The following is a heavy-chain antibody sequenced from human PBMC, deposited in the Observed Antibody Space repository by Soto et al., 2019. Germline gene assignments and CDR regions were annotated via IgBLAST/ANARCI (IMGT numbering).Heavy chain of an antibody. Sequence: QVQLQQWGAGLLKPSETLSLTCAVYGGSFSGYYWSWIRQPPGKGLEWIGEINHSGSTNYNPSLKSRVTISVDTSKNQFSLKLSSVTAADTAVYYCARGSRVEAEAAGTTFVAAAGEYYFDYWGQGTLVTVSS. D-gene: IGHD6-13*01. CDR3: ARGSRVEAEAAGTTFVAAAGEYYFDY. J-gene: IGHJ4*02. V-gene: IGHV4-34*01. CDR1: GGSFSGYY. CDR2: INHSGST.